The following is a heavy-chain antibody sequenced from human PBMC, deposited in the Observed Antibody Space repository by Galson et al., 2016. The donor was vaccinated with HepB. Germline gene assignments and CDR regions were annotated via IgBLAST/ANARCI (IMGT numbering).Heavy chain of an antibody. CDR2: ISYSGST. D-gene: IGHD3-10*01. J-gene: IGHJ4*02. V-gene: IGHV4-59*12. CDR3: ARDRSSGSGNFGY. Sequence: LRLSCAASGFTFSSYAVTWIRQPPGKGLEWIGYISYSGSTNYNPSLKSRVTISIDTSKNQFSLRLSSVTAADTAVYYCARDRSSGSGNFGYWGQGTLVTVSS. CDR1: GFTFSSYA.